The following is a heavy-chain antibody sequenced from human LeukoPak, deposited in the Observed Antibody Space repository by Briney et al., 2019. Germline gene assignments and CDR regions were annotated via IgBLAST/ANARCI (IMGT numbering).Heavy chain of an antibody. CDR2: ISSSGSTK. V-gene: IGHV3-48*03. CDR3: TRNPGMDV. J-gene: IGHJ6*02. Sequence: GGSLRLSCAPSGFTLSDYEINWVRQAPGKGLEWLSYISSSGSTKYYAGSVKGRFTISRDNGKNSLYLQMNSLRTEDTAVYYCTRNPGMDVWGQGTTVTVSS. CDR1: GFTLSDYE.